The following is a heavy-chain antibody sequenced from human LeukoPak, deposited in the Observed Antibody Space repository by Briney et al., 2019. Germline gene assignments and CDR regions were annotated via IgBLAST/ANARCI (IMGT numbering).Heavy chain of an antibody. D-gene: IGHD5-24*01. V-gene: IGHV3-23*01. CDR1: GFTFSSYA. Sequence: GASLRLSCAASGFTFSSYAMSWVRQAPGKGLEWVSSISGSGGNTYYADSVKGRFTISRDNSKHTLYLQMNSLRVEDTAVYYCAKDFVEMATSDFDYWGQGTLVTVSS. CDR3: AKDFVEMATSDFDY. J-gene: IGHJ4*02. CDR2: ISGSGGNT.